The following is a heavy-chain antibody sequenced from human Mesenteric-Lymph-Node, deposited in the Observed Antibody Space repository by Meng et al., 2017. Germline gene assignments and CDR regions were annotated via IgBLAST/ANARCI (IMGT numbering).Heavy chain of an antibody. D-gene: IGHD2/OR15-2a*01. Sequence: QMQRQESGPGLVKPSGTLSLTCAVSGGSISSGDWWSWVRQPPGKGLEWIGEIHHTGSTNYNPSFKSRVTILVDKSENLFSLRLTSVTAADTAVYYCASAGYYCLDYWGQGSLVTVSS. CDR1: GGSISSGDW. CDR2: IHHTGST. J-gene: IGHJ4*02. CDR3: ASAGYYCLDY. V-gene: IGHV4-4*02.